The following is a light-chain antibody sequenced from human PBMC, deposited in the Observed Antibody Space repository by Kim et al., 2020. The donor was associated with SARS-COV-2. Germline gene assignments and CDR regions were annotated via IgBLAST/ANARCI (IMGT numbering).Light chain of an antibody. Sequence: PGQSVTISCTGPSSDVGAYNYVSWYHHHPGTAPKLMIYDVTMRPSGVPDRFSGSKSGNTASLTISGLQAEDEADYYCCSFAGTAYVFGIGTKVTVL. CDR2: DVT. CDR3: CSFAGTAYV. V-gene: IGLV2-11*01. J-gene: IGLJ1*01. CDR1: SSDVGAYNY.